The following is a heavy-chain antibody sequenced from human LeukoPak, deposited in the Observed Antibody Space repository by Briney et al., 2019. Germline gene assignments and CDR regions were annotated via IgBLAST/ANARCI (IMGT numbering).Heavy chain of an antibody. CDR2: INPNSGGT. CDR3: AREGVDLVLRSFDSNGGWFDP. V-gene: IGHV1-2*02. J-gene: IGHJ5*02. Sequence: ASVKVSCKASGYTFTGYYMHWVRQAPGQGLEWMGWINPNSGGTNYAQKFQGRVTMTRDTSISTAYMGLSRLRSDDTAVYYCAREGVDLVLRSFDSNGGWFDPWGQGTLVTVSS. D-gene: IGHD3-9*01. CDR1: GYTFTGYY.